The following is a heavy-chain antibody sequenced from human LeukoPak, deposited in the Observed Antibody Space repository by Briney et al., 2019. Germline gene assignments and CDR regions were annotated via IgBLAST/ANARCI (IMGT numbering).Heavy chain of an antibody. CDR3: AAGPYGGNTPFDY. D-gene: IGHD4-23*01. J-gene: IGHJ4*02. CDR1: VFTFSSYS. V-gene: IGHV3-23*01. Sequence: PGGALRLSCAASVFTFSSYSMSWVRPAPGRGLEWVSSLSVSGATTYYADSVKGRFTISRDNFNNTLYLQMNNLRAEDTALYYCAAGPYGGNTPFDYWGQGTLVTISS. CDR2: LSVSGATT.